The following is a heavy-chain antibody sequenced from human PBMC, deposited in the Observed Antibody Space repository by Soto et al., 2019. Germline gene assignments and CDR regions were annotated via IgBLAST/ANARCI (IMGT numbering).Heavy chain of an antibody. CDR3: ARRPTGSGSSYFEI. Sequence: QVHLQESGPGLVKPSETLSRTCSVSGDSIGSGEYYWNWIRHHPEKGLEWIGFVHHSGSTFYNPSLESRVSISIDTSQNQFSLKVTSVTSADTAVYYCARRPTGSGSSYFEIWGQGTLITVSS. V-gene: IGHV4-31*03. D-gene: IGHD3-10*01. J-gene: IGHJ4*02. CDR2: VHHSGST. CDR1: GDSIGSGEYY.